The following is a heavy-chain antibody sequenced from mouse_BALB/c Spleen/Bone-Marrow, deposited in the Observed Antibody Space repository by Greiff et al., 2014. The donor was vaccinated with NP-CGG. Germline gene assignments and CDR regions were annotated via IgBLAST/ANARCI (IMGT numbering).Heavy chain of an antibody. CDR1: GFTFSSYA. CDR3: ARGGGYYYAMDY. CDR2: ISSGGST. Sequence: VQLKESGGGLVKPGGSLKLSCAASGFTFSSYAMSWVRQTPEKRLEWVASISSGGSTYYPDRVKGRCTITRDNARNILYRKRSRLRSEDTAMYYCARGGGYYYAMDYWGQGTSVTVSA. J-gene: IGHJ4*01. V-gene: IGHV5-6-5*01.